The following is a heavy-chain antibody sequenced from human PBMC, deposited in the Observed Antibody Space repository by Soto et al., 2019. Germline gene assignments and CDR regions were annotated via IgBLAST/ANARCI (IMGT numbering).Heavy chain of an antibody. J-gene: IGHJ4*02. V-gene: IGHV3-48*02. CDR1: GFTFSRDS. Sequence: PGGSLRLSCAASGFTFSRDSLNWVRQAPGKGLEWVSYISSSSTKYYADSVKGRFTISRDNAKNSLYLQMNSLRDEDTAVYYCATTRDIVLMVYAVPYYFDSWGQGILVTVSS. CDR2: ISSSSTK. D-gene: IGHD2-8*01. CDR3: ATTRDIVLMVYAVPYYFDS.